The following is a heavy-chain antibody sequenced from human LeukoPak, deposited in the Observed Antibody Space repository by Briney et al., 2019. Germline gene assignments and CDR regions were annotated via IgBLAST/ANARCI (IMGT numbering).Heavy chain of an antibody. CDR1: GFTFSSYW. J-gene: IGHJ3*02. CDR2: IKQDRSEK. D-gene: IGHD2-2*02. CDR3: ARDRREYQLLYEDGAFDI. Sequence: PGGSLRLSCAASGFTFSSYWMSWVRQAPGKGLEWVANIKQDRSEKYYVDSVKGRFTISRDNAKNSLYLQVYSLRAEDTAVYYCARDRREYQLLYEDGAFDIWGQGTMVTVSS. V-gene: IGHV3-7*01.